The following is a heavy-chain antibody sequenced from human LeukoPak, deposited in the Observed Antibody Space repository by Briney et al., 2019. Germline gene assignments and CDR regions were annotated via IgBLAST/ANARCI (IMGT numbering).Heavy chain of an antibody. J-gene: IGHJ3*02. CDR3: AKDLITPITMIVVVIPDAFDI. CDR1: GFIFSNYA. CDR2: IGTRRTSI. Sequence: GGSLRLSCAVSGFIFSNYAMNWVRQALGKGLEWVSSIGTRRTSIYYADSVKGRFTISRDNSKNTLYLQMNSLRAEDTAVYYCAKDLITPITMIVVVIPDAFDIWGQGTMVTVSS. V-gene: IGHV3-23*01. D-gene: IGHD3-22*01.